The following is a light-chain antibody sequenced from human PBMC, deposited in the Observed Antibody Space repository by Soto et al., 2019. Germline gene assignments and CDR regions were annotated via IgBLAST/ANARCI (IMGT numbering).Light chain of an antibody. CDR2: DAS. Sequence: EIVLTQSPATLSLSPGESATLSCRASQTVSKYLAWYQQKPGQAPRLLIHDASNRATGIPARFSGSGSGTDFTLTISSLEPEDFGVYYCQQRSNWPQITFGGGTKVEIK. CDR1: QTVSKY. V-gene: IGKV3-11*01. J-gene: IGKJ4*01. CDR3: QQRSNWPQIT.